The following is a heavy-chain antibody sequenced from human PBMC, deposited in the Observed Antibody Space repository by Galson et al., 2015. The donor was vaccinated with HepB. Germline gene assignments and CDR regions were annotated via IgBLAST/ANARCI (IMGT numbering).Heavy chain of an antibody. D-gene: IGHD5-18*01. CDR1: GYTFINYG. Sequence: SVKVSCKASGYTFINYGITWVRQAPGRGLEWMGWVSTYNGNTNYAQKFRGRVTMTTDTSTSTAFMELTSLTSDDTAVYYCAREVFDTTRLTRYFDDWGQGTLVTVSS. CDR2: VSTYNGNT. J-gene: IGHJ4*02. CDR3: AREVFDTTRLTRYFDD. V-gene: IGHV1-18*01.